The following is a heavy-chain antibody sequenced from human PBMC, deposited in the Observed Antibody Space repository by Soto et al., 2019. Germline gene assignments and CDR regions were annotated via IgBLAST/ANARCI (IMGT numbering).Heavy chain of an antibody. J-gene: IGHJ4*02. D-gene: IGHD3-22*01. CDR1: GFTFSSYA. V-gene: IGHV3-23*01. CDR3: AKVFYYCDSSGYYYFDY. Sequence: GGSLRLSCAASGFTFSSYAVSWVRQAPGKGPEWISSISGSGSTIYYADSVKGRFTISRDNSKNTLYLQMSSLRAEDTAVYYCAKVFYYCDSSGYYYFDYWGRGTLVTVSS. CDR2: ISGSGSTI.